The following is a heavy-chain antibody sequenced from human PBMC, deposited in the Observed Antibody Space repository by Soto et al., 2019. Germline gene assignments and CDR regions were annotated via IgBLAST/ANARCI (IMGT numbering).Heavy chain of an antibody. V-gene: IGHV4-59*04. J-gene: IGHJ4*02. CDR2: IYHSGST. D-gene: IGHD6-6*01. CDR3: AGGIAARPLGY. Sequence: SETLSLTCTVSGGSISHFYWSWIRQSPGKGLEWIGYIYHSGSTYYNPSLKSRVTISVDRSKNQFSLKLSSVTAADTAVYYCAGGIAARPLGYWGQGTLVTVSS. CDR1: GGSISHFY.